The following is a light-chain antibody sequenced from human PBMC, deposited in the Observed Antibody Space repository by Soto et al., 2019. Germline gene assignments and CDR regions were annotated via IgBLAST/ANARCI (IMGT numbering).Light chain of an antibody. CDR1: QGRSSA. Sequence: AIQLTQSPSSLSASVGDIVTITCRASQGRSSALAWYQQKPGKAPNLLIYDATSLESGVPSRFSGSGSGTDFTLTISSLQHEDFATYYCQQFNNYPLTFGGGTKVEIK. J-gene: IGKJ4*01. CDR3: QQFNNYPLT. CDR2: DAT. V-gene: IGKV1D-13*01.